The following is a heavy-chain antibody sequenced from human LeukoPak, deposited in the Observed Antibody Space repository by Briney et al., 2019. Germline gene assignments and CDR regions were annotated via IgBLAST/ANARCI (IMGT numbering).Heavy chain of an antibody. J-gene: IGHJ6*02. CDR3: ARQGPPTPPSHYDFWSGYYSDYYGMDV. Sequence: PSETLSLTCTVSGGSIRSSYYYWGWIRQPPGKGQEWIGSIYDSGSTYYNASLKSRVTISVDTSKNQFSLKLNSVTAADTAVYYCARQGPPTPPSHYDFWSGYYSDYYGMDVWGQGTTVTVSS. D-gene: IGHD3-3*01. CDR1: GGSIRSSYYY. CDR2: IYDSGST. V-gene: IGHV4-39*01.